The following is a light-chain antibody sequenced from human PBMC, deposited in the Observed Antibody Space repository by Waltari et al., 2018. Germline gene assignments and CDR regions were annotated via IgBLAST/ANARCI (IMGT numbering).Light chain of an antibody. CDR1: QSVSGTY. V-gene: IGKV3-20*01. CDR3: QQYSDSPRT. Sequence: VVLTQSPGTLSLSPRERATLSCRASQSVSGTYLAWYQQKPGQAPSLLIFDAYSRATGIPDRFSGSGSGTDFTLTISRLEPEDFAVYYCQQYSDSPRTFGGGTKVEIK. CDR2: DAY. J-gene: IGKJ4*01.